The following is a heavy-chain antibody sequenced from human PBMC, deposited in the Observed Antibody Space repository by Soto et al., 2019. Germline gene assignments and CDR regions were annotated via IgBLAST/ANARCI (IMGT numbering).Heavy chain of an antibody. D-gene: IGHD3-9*01. Sequence: QITLKESGPTLVKHTQTLTLTCTFSGFSLNASGVGVGGIRQRPGKAPEWLTLIYGDDDKRYSPSLKTRLTITKDTSKNQVVLTMANMDPLDTATYYCEHSPPNFDWLLGGYNWFDPWGQGTLVTVSS. J-gene: IGHJ5*02. CDR1: GFSLNASGVG. V-gene: IGHV2-5*02. CDR2: IYGDDDK. CDR3: EHSPPNFDWLLGGYNWFDP.